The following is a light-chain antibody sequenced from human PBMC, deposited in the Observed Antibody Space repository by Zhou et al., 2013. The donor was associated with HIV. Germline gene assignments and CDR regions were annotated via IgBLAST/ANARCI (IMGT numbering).Light chain of an antibody. CDR1: QSVRSS. CDR2: GAS. Sequence: EIVMTQSPATLSVSPGERATLSCRASQSVRSSLAWYQQKPGQAPRLLIYGASNRATGIPPSFSGSGSGAEFTLIISSLQSEDFAVYYCQQYNDWPYTFGQGTKVEIK. CDR3: QQYNDWPYT. V-gene: IGKV3-15*01. J-gene: IGKJ2*01.